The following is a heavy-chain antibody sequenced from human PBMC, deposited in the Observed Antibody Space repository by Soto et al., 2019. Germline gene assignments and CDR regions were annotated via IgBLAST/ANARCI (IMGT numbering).Heavy chain of an antibody. CDR1: GYSFTSYW. CDR2: IDPSDSYT. J-gene: IGHJ6*02. D-gene: IGHD3-10*01. CDR3: ARLAAYHGVGELLYYYYGMDV. V-gene: IGHV5-10-1*01. Sequence: PGESLNISCKGSGYSFTSYWISWVRQMPGEGLEWMGRIDPSDSYTNYSPSFQGHVTISADTSISTAYLQWSSLKASDTAMYYCARLAAYHGVGELLYYYYGMDVWGQGTTVTVSS.